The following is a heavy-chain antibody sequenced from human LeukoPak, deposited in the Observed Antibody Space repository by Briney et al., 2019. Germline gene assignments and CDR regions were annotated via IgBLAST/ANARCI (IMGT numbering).Heavy chain of an antibody. CDR2: ISAYTGNT. D-gene: IGHD3-9*01. V-gene: IGHV1-18*01. J-gene: IGHJ4*02. CDR1: GYTFNSYG. Sequence: ASVKVSCKASGYTFNSYGISWVRRAPGQGLEWMGWISAYTGNTNYAQKFQGRVTMTTDTSASTAYMELRSLGSDETAVYYCARVDLLTGYYFFDYWGQGTLVTVSS. CDR3: ARVDLLTGYYFFDY.